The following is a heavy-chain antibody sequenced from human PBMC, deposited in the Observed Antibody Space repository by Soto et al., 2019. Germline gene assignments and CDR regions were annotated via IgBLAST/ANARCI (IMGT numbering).Heavy chain of an antibody. V-gene: IGHV4-61*03. CDR2: ISYTGRT. CDR3: AREWGLLPYYVMNV. Sequence: SETLSLTCIVSGDSVTSGSYYWTWLRQPPGKGLEWIGYISYTGRTKYNPSLQSRVTISVDTSKNDFSLNLSSVTAVDTAVHFCAREWGLLPYYVMNVWGHGTAVTVSS. CDR1: GDSVTSGSYY. J-gene: IGHJ6*02. D-gene: IGHD7-27*01.